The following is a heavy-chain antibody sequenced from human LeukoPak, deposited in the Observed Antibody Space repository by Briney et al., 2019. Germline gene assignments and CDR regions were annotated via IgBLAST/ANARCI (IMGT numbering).Heavy chain of an antibody. D-gene: IGHD3-9*01. J-gene: IGHJ4*02. CDR2: ISSSGSTI. CDR3: AREAVTYDILPGYYKERYFDY. CDR1: GFTFRNAW. Sequence: GGSLRPSCAASGFTFRNAWMGWVRKAPGKGLEWVSYISSSGSTIYYAASVKGRFTISRDSAKNSLYLQNHSLRAEDTAVYYCAREAVTYDILPGYYKERYFDYWGQGTLVTVSS. V-gene: IGHV3-11*01.